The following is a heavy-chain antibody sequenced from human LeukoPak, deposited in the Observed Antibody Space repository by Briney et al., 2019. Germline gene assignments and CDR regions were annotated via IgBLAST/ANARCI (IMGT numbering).Heavy chain of an antibody. Sequence: TSETLSLTCTVSGGSISSYYWSWIRQPPGKGLEWIGYIYTSGSTNYNPSLKSRVTISVDTSKNQFSLKLSSVTAADTAVYYCARRFLDNGYYYMDVWGKGTTVTVSS. V-gene: IGHV4-4*09. D-gene: IGHD3-3*01. J-gene: IGHJ6*03. CDR2: IYTSGST. CDR3: ARRFLDNGYYYMDV. CDR1: GGSISSYY.